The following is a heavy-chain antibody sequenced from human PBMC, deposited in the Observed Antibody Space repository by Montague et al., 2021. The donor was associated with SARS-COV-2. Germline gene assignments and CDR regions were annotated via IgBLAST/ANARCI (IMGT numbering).Heavy chain of an antibody. J-gene: IGHJ4*02. V-gene: IGHV4-59*08. CDR3: ARHAPGYFDWLNEWYFDY. CDR1: GGSISSYY. Sequence: SETLSLTCTVSGGSISSYYWSWIRQPPGKGLEWIGHIYYSGGTNYNPSLKSRVTISVDTSKNQFSLKLSSVTAADTAVYYCARHAPGYFDWLNEWYFDYWGQGTLVTVSS. CDR2: IYYSGGT. D-gene: IGHD3-9*01.